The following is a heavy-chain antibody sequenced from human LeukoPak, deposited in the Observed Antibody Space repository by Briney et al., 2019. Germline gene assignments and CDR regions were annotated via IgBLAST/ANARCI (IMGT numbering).Heavy chain of an antibody. CDR3: AKNRLFITVLNMDV. CDR1: GFTFGSYA. D-gene: IGHD3-22*01. V-gene: IGHV3-23*01. J-gene: IGHJ6*03. Sequence: PGGSLRLSCEVSGFTFGSYAMTWVRRAPGKGLEWVSAISGSGGNTHYADSVKGRFTISRDNSKNTLYLQMNSLRVEDTAVYYCAKNRLFITVLNMDVWGKGNTVTVSS. CDR2: ISGSGGNT.